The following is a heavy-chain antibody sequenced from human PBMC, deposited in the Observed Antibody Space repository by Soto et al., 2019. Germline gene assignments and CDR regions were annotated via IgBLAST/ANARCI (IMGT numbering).Heavy chain of an antibody. D-gene: IGHD6-19*01. CDR2: INSDGSST. CDR3: ARKGAVAGFGY. CDR1: GFTFSSYW. V-gene: IGHV3-74*01. Sequence: EVQLVESGGGLVQPGGSLRLYCAASGFTFSSYWLHWVRQAPGKGLVWLSRINSDGSSTNYADSVKGRFTISRDNAKSTLYLQLNSVRAEDTAVYYCARKGAVAGFGYWGQGTLVTVSS. J-gene: IGHJ4*02.